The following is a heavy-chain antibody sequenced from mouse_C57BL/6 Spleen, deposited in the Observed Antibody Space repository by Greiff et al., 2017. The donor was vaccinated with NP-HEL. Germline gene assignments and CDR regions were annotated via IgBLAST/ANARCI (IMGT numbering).Heavy chain of an antibody. CDR1: GYAFSSSW. CDR3: LSYYFDY. CDR2: IYPGDGDT. V-gene: IGHV1-82*01. J-gene: IGHJ2*01. Sequence: QVQLQQSGPELVKPGASVKISCKASGYAFSSSWMNWVKQRPGKGLEWIGRIYPGDGDTNYNGKFKGKATLTADKSSSTAYMQLSSLTSEDSAVYFCLSYYFDYWGQGTTLTVSS.